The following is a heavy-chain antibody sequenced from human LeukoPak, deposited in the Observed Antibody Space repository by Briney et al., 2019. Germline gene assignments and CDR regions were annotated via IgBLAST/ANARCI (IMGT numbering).Heavy chain of an antibody. CDR3: ARGQGIQLWLLAFDI. V-gene: IGHV4-34*01. D-gene: IGHD5-18*01. CDR2: INHSGST. CDR1: GGSFSGYY. J-gene: IGHJ3*02. Sequence: SETLSLTCAVYGGSFSGYYWSWIRQPPGKGLEWIGEINHSGSTNYNPSLKSRVTISVDTSKNQFSLKLSSVTAADTAVYYCARGQGIQLWLLAFDIWGQGTTVTVSS.